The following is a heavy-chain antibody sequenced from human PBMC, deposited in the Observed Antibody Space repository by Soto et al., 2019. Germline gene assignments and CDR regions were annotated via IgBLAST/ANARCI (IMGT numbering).Heavy chain of an antibody. CDR2: INAGNGNT. J-gene: IGHJ3*02. Sequence: ASVKVSCKASGYTFTLYPMHWVRQAPGQRLEWMGWINAGNGNTKYSQKFQGRVTITRDTSASTAYMELSSLRSEDTAVYYCARDCSGGSCYPGGNDAFDIWGQGTMVTVSS. D-gene: IGHD2-15*01. CDR3: ARDCSGGSCYPGGNDAFDI. V-gene: IGHV1-3*01. CDR1: GYTFTLYP.